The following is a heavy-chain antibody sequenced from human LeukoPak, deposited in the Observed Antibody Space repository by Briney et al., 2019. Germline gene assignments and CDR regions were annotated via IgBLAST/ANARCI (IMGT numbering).Heavy chain of an antibody. Sequence: ASVKVSCKASGYTFTGFYMHWVRQAPGQGLEWMGWINPNIGDTKYAQKFQGRVTMTRDTSISTAHMELNSLRFDDTAVYYCASSVVDYDFWSGYFPWGQGTLVTVSS. CDR2: INPNIGDT. CDR3: ASSVVDYDFWSGYFP. J-gene: IGHJ5*02. D-gene: IGHD3-3*01. V-gene: IGHV1-2*02. CDR1: GYTFTGFY.